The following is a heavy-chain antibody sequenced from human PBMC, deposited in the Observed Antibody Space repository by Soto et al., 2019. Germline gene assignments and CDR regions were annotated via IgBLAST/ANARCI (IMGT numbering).Heavy chain of an antibody. CDR1: GFTFSSYE. Sequence: GGSLRLSCAASGFTFSSYEMNWVRQAPVKGLEWDSYISSSGSTIYYADSVQGRFTISRDNAKNYLYLQMNSLRAEYTAVYFCRIEMATLTGNFDYWGQGTLVTVSS. CDR3: RIEMATLTGNFDY. J-gene: IGHJ4*02. CDR2: ISSSGSTI. D-gene: IGHD5-12*01. V-gene: IGHV3-48*03.